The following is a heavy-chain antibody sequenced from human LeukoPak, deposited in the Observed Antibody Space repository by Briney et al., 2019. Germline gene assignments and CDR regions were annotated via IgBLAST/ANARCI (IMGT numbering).Heavy chain of an antibody. CDR2: TYNGGST. J-gene: IGHJ4*02. D-gene: IGHD6-19*01. V-gene: IGHV3-53*01. Sequence: PGGSLRLSCAASGFTVSSNYMSWVRQAPGKGLEWVSLTYNGGSTYYADSVKGRFTISRDNSKNTLYLQMNTLRAEDTAVYYCARDDGSGCLDYWGQGTLVTFSS. CDR1: GFTVSSNY. CDR3: ARDDGSGCLDY.